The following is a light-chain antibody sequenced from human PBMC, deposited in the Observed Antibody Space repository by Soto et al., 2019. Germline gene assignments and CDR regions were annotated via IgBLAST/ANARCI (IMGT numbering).Light chain of an antibody. J-gene: IGLJ1*01. CDR3: ASSTSDSLYV. V-gene: IGLV2-14*01. CDR1: SSDVGGNKY. CDR2: KVT. Sequence: QSVLTQPASVSGSPGQSITISCTGTSSDVGGNKYVSWYQQYPGKVPELLINKVTNRPSGVSYRFSGSKSGNTASLTISALLAEDEADYFCASSTSDSLYVFGTGTKVTVL.